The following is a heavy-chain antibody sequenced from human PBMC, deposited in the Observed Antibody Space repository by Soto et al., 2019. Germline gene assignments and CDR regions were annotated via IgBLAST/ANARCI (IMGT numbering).Heavy chain of an antibody. CDR2: ISYDGSNK. CDR1: GFTFSSYA. V-gene: IGHV3-30-3*01. CDR3: ARDWAIQLWGQIDY. Sequence: GGSLRLSCAASGFTFSSYAMHWVRQAPGKGLEWVAVISYDGSNKYYADSVKGRFTISRDNSKNTLYLQMNSLRAEDTAVYYCARDWAIQLWGQIDYWGQGTLVTVSS. J-gene: IGHJ4*02. D-gene: IGHD5-18*01.